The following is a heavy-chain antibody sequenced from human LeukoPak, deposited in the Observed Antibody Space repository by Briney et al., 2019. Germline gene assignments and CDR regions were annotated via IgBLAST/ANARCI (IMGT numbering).Heavy chain of an antibody. CDR1: GDSISSSRYY. CDR2: IYYSGSA. Sequence: SETLSLTCAVSGDSISSSRYYWGWIRQPPGKGLEWIGSIYYSGSAYYNPSLESRLTISVDTSKNQFSLNLDSVTAADTAVYYCARALKFDPWGQGTLVTVSS. CDR3: ARALKFDP. J-gene: IGHJ5*02. V-gene: IGHV4-39*07.